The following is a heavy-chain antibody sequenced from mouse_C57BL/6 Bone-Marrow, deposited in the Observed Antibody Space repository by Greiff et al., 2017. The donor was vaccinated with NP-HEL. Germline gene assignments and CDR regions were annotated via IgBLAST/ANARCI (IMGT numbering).Heavy chain of an antibody. V-gene: IGHV2-2*01. Sequence: VMLVESGPGLVQPSQSLSITCTVSGFSLTSYGVHWVRQSPGKGLEWLGVIWSGGSTDYNAAFISRLSISKDNSKSQVFFKMNSLQADDTAIYYCARIGELLYWYFDVWGTGTTVTVSS. CDR2: IWSGGST. J-gene: IGHJ1*03. D-gene: IGHD1-1*01. CDR3: ARIGELLYWYFDV. CDR1: GFSLTSYG.